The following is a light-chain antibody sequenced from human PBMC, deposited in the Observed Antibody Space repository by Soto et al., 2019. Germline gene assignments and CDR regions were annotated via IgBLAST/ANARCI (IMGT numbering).Light chain of an antibody. Sequence: DIQMTQSPSTLSASVGDRVTITCRASQIISSWLAWYQQKPGKAPKLLIYDASSLESGVPSRFSGSGSGTELTITISSLQPDDFATYYCQQYNRYSTFGQGTKVEIK. V-gene: IGKV1-5*01. CDR2: DAS. CDR1: QIISSW. J-gene: IGKJ1*01. CDR3: QQYNRYST.